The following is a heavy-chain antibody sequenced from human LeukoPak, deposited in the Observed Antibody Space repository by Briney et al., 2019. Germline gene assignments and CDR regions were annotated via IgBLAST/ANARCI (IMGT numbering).Heavy chain of an antibody. V-gene: IGHV3-30*18. CDR3: AKDRIAAAGTGEGFDY. CDR2: ISYDGSNK. CDR1: GFTFSSYG. D-gene: IGHD6-13*01. Sequence: PGGSLRLPCAASGFTFSSYGMHWVRQAPGKGLEWVAVISYDGSNKYYADSVKGRFTISRDNSKNTLYLQMNSLRAEDTAVYYCAKDRIAAAGTGEGFDYWGQGTLVTVSS. J-gene: IGHJ4*02.